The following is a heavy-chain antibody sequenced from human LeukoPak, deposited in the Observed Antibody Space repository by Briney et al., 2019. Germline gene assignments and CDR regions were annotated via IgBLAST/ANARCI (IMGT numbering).Heavy chain of an antibody. CDR3: ARSRDAYLLDY. J-gene: IGHJ4*02. CDR1: GGTISVYY. V-gene: IGHV4-59*01. Sequence: SETLSLTCTVSGGTISVYYWIWVRQPPGKGLEWIAYISHSGSINYNPSLQSRVTILIDTSNNQFSLHVMTALAADTAVYYCARSRDAYLLDYWGQGTLVTVSS. CDR2: ISHSGSI. D-gene: IGHD5-24*01.